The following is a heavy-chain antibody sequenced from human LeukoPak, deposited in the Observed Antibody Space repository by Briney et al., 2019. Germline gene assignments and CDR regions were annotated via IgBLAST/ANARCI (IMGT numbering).Heavy chain of an antibody. J-gene: IGHJ6*02. D-gene: IGHD2-2*01. CDR1: VDSFSGYY. Sequence: TSETLSVTYAVYVDSFSGYYWTWIRQPPGKGLEWIGEINDSGNTNYNPSLKSRVIISVDTSKNQFSLKLSSVTAADTAMYYCARSHLGPAAMFGMDVWGQGTTVTVSS. V-gene: IGHV4-34*01. CDR2: INDSGNT. CDR3: ARSHLGPAAMFGMDV.